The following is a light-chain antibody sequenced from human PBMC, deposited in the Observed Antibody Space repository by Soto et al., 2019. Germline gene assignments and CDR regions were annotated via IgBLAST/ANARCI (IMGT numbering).Light chain of an antibody. V-gene: IGKV3-11*01. CDR2: DAS. CDR1: QSVSSY. J-gene: IGKJ5*01. CDR3: QQRSNGAIT. Sequence: EIVLTPSPGTLSLSPGERATLSCRASQSVSSYLAWYQQKPGQAPRLLIYDASNRATGIPAGFSGSGSGTDFTLTISSLEPEDFAVYYCQQRSNGAITFGQGTRLEI.